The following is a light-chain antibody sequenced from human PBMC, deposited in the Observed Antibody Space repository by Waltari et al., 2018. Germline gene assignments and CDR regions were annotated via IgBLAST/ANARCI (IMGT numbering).Light chain of an antibody. Sequence: DIVLTQSQATLSLSPGERATLSCKASQSVSSYLAWYQQKPGQAPRLLIYDASNRATGIPARFSGSGSGTDFTLTISSLEPEDFAVYYCQQRSNWPPATFGQGTKLEIK. J-gene: IGKJ2*01. V-gene: IGKV3-11*01. CDR3: QQRSNWPPAT. CDR1: QSVSSY. CDR2: DAS.